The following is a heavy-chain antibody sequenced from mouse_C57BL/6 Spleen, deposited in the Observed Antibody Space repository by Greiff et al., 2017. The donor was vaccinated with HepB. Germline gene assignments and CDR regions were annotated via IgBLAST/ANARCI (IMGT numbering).Heavy chain of an antibody. CDR3: ARHAAAQALDY. V-gene: IGHV5-6*01. Sequence: EVHLVESGGDLVKPGGSLKLSCAASGFTFSSYGMSWVRQTPDKRLEWVATISSGGSYTYYPDSVKGRFTISRDNAKNTLYLQMSSLKSEDTAMYYCARHAAAQALDYWGQGTTLTVSS. J-gene: IGHJ2*01. CDR1: GFTFSSYG. D-gene: IGHD3-2*02. CDR2: ISSGGSYT.